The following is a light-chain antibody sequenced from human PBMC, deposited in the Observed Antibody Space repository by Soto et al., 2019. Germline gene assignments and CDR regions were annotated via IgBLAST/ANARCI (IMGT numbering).Light chain of an antibody. CDR1: QSISSSY. J-gene: IGKJ1*01. Sequence: EIVLTQSPGTLSFSPGKRATLSCRASQSISSSYLAWYQQRPGQAPRLLIYGASSRATGIPDRFSGSGSGTEFTLTISRLEPEDFAVYYCQQYGSSSWTFGQGTKV. V-gene: IGKV3-20*01. CDR2: GAS. CDR3: QQYGSSSWT.